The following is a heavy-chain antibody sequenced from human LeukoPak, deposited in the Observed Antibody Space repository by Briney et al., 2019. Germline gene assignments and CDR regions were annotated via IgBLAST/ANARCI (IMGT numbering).Heavy chain of an antibody. CDR1: GFTFSSYS. CDR3: AREEVTAIPAY. D-gene: IGHD2-21*02. J-gene: IGHJ4*02. Sequence: GGSLRLSCAASGFTFSSYSMNWVRQAPGKGLEWVSSISSSSSYIYYADSVKGRFTISRDNAKNSLYLQMNSLRAEDTAVYYCAREEVTAIPAYWGQGTLVTVFS. CDR2: ISSSSSYI. V-gene: IGHV3-21*01.